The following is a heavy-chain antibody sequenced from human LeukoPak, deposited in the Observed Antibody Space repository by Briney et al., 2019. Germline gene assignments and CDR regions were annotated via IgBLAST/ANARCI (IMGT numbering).Heavy chain of an antibody. D-gene: IGHD3-3*01. CDR2: ISGSGGST. CDR3: AKDLFAITIALNWLDP. J-gene: IGHJ5*02. CDR1: GFTLSSYA. Sequence: GGSLRLSCAASGFTLSSYAMSWVRQAPGKGLEWVSAISGSGGSTYYADSVKGRFTISRDNSKNTLYLQMNSLRAEDTAVYYCAKDLFAITIALNWLDPWGQGTLVTVSS. V-gene: IGHV3-23*01.